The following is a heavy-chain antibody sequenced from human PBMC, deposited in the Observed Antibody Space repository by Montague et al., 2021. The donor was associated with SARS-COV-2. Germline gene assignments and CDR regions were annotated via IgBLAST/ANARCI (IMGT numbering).Heavy chain of an antibody. CDR2: MYYTGST. CDR3: ATPVELAKITGYYFVY. Sequence: MYYTGSTYYNPSLKSRLTTSLDTSKNQLSLKLTSSTAADTAVYNCATPVELAKITGYYFVYWGQGILVTVSS. D-gene: IGHD5-24*01. V-gene: IGHV4-39*07. J-gene: IGHJ4*02.